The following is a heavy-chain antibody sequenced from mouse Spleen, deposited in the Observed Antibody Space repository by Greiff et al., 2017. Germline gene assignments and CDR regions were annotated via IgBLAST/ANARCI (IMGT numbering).Heavy chain of an antibody. CDR3: ARNWGGSRSYWYFDV. V-gene: IGHV2-4-1*01. CDR1: GFSLTNYA. CDR2: IWSDGST. J-gene: IGHJ1*01. D-gene: IGHD1-1*01. Sequence: QVQLKESGPGLVAPSQSLSITCTVSGFSLTNYAVHWVRQSPGKGLEWLGVIWSDGSTDYNAAFISRLSISKDNSKSQVFFKMNSLQADDTAIYYCARNWGGSRSYWYFDVWGAGTTVTVSS.